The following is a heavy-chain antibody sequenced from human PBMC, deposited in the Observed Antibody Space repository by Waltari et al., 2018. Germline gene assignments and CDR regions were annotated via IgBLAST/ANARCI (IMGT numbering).Heavy chain of an antibody. J-gene: IGHJ4*02. CDR2: IYPGDSDT. V-gene: IGHV5-51*01. CDR3: AREMATIEISSGFDY. CDR1: GYSFTSYW. Sequence: EVQLVQSGAEVKTPGESLKISCKGSGYSFTSYWIGWVRQMPGKGLEWMGIIYPGDSDTRYSPSFQGQVTISADKSISTAYLQWSSLKASDTAMYYCAREMATIEISSGFDYWGQGTLVTVSS. D-gene: IGHD5-12*01.